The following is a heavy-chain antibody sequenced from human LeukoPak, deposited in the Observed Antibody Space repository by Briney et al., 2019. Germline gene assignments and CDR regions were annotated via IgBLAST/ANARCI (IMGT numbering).Heavy chain of an antibody. CDR3: ARDDRNYDY. J-gene: IGHJ4*02. CDR2: INPSGDTT. CDR1: GFTFTTYF. Sequence: ASVKVSCKASGFTFTTYFMHWVRQAPGQGLEWMGKINPSGDTTTYAQKFQGRITMTRDTSTSTVYMELSSLRSEDTAVYYCARDDRNYDYWGQGTLVTVSS. V-gene: IGHV1-46*01. D-gene: IGHD4-11*01.